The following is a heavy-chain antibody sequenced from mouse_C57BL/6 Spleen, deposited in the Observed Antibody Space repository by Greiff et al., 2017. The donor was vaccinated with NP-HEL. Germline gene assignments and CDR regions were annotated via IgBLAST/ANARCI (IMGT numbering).Heavy chain of an antibody. CDR1: GYTFTDYE. Sequence: VKLMESGAELVRPGASVTLSCKASGYTFTDYEMHWVKQTPVHGLEWIGAIDPETGGTAYNQKFKGKAILTADKSSSTAYMELRSLTSEDSAVDYCTRVYYRDYFDYWGQGTTLTVSS. D-gene: IGHD2-14*01. V-gene: IGHV1-15*01. CDR2: IDPETGGT. J-gene: IGHJ2*01. CDR3: TRVYYRDYFDY.